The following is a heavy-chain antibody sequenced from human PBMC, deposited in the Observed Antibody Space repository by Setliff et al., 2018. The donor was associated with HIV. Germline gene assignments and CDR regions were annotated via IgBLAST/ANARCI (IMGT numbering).Heavy chain of an antibody. V-gene: IGHV1-18*01. CDR1: GCSFSKYG. J-gene: IGHJ6*03. Sequence: GASVKVSCKASGCSFSKYGISWVRQAPGQGLEWMGWISGFNGNIKYGQNFQGRVTMTTDTSTSTAHMELRSLRSDDTAVYYCARDREYMDVWGKGTTVTVS. CDR2: ISGFNGNI. CDR3: ARDREYMDV.